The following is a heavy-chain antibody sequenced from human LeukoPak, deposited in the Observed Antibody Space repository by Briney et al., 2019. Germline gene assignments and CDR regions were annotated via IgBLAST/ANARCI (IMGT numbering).Heavy chain of an antibody. V-gene: IGHV3-21*01. CDR2: ISSSSTYI. CDR3: ARDVEAIAAAGGGVDC. CDR1: GLTFSSYS. Sequence: PGGSLRLSCAASGLTFSSYSMNWVRQAPGKGLEWVSSISSSSTYIYDADSLKGRFTISRDNAKNSLYLQMNSLRAQDTAVYYCARDVEAIAAAGGGVDCWGQGTLVTVSS. D-gene: IGHD6-13*01. J-gene: IGHJ4*02.